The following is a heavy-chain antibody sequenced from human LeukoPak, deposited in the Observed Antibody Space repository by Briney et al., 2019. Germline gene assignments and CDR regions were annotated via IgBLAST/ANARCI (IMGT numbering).Heavy chain of an antibody. V-gene: IGHV3-30*03. D-gene: IGHD2-15*01. CDR2: ISYDGSNK. J-gene: IGHJ3*02. CDR3: TVARDAFDI. CDR1: GFTFSSYG. Sequence: GGSLRLSCAASGFTFSSYGTHWVRQAPGKGLEWVAVISYDGSNKYYADSVKGRFTISRDNSKNTLYLQMNSLRAEDTAVYYCTVARDAFDIWGQGTMVTVSS.